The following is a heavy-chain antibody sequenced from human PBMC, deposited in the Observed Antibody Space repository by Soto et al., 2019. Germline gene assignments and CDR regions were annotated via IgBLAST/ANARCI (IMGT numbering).Heavy chain of an antibody. CDR2: ISFSGST. CDR3: AKGGNHYPWDLDY. D-gene: IGHD1-26*01. J-gene: IGHJ4*02. Sequence: EILSLTCNVSGVSISTTNYFWGWIRQPPGKRLEWIASISFSGSTYYTPPLRGRISISADTSKSHFSLSLNSVTAADTAVYYCAKGGNHYPWDLDYWGPGTLVPVSS. V-gene: IGHV4-39*02. CDR1: GVSISTTNYF.